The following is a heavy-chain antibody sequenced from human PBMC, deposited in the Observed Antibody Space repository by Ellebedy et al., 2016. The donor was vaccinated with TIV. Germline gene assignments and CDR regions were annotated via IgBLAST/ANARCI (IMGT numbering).Heavy chain of an antibody. CDR1: GGSISSSC. CDR3: ARRTTTGAYNWFDS. V-gene: IGHV4-4*07. J-gene: IGHJ5*01. Sequence: SETLSLXXNFSGGSISSSCWAWIRQPAGKGLEWIGRIYTSGSTNYNPSLKSRVTVSIDTSKNQFSLNLNSVTAADTAVYYCARRTTTGAYNWFDSWGQGTLVTVSS. D-gene: IGHD1-1*01. CDR2: IYTSGST.